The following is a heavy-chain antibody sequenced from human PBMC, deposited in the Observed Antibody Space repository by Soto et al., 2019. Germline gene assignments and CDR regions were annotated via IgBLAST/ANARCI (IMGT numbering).Heavy chain of an antibody. J-gene: IGHJ6*02. CDR3: ARDLNRTTGTTYYYYYYGMDV. V-gene: IGHV1-18*01. D-gene: IGHD1-1*01. CDR2: ISAYNGNT. Sequence: ASVKVSCKASGYTFTSYGISWVRQAPGQGLEWMGWISAYNGNTNYAQKLQGRVTITADESTSTAYMELSSLRSEDTAVYYCARDLNRTTGTTYYYYYYGMDVWGQGTTVTVSS. CDR1: GYTFTSYG.